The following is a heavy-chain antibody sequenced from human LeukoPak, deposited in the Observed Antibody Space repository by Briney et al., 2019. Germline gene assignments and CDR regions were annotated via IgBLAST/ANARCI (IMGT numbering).Heavy chain of an antibody. CDR1: GFTFSSYE. CDR3: ARDRGDYGDYEFDY. D-gene: IGHD4-17*01. CDR2: ISSSGSTI. Sequence: GGSLRLSCAASGFTFSSYEMNWVRQAPGKGLEWVSYISSSGSTIYYADSVKGRFTISRDNAKNSLYLQMNSLRAEDTAAYYCARDRGDYGDYEFDYWGQGTLVTVSS. V-gene: IGHV3-48*03. J-gene: IGHJ4*02.